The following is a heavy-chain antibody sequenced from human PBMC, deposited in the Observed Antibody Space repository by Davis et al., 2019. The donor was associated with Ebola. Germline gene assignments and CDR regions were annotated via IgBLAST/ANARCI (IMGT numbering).Heavy chain of an antibody. CDR2: IFFSGST. Sequence: PSETLSLTCTVSPSSFSSSGYYWGWIRQPPGMGLEWIGSIFFSGSTYYNPSLKSRVTISVDTSKNQFSLKLNSVTATDTAVYYCARRWLQSSGEFDYWGQGTLVTVSS. V-gene: IGHV4-39*01. CDR1: PSSFSSSGYY. J-gene: IGHJ4*02. D-gene: IGHD5-24*01. CDR3: ARRWLQSSGEFDY.